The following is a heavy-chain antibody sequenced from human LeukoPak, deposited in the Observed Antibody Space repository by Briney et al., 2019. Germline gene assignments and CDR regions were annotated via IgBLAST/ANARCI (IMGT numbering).Heavy chain of an antibody. CDR1: GGSISSGGYY. CDR2: IYYSGST. J-gene: IGHJ4*02. V-gene: IGHV4-30-4*08. D-gene: IGHD1-26*01. CDR3: ARGRVQWELLTAPDY. Sequence: SQTLSLTCTVSGGSISSGGYYWSWIRQPPGKGLEWIGYIYYSGSTYYNPSLKSRVTISVDTSKNQFSLKLSSVTAADTAVYYCARGRVQWELLTAPDYWGQGTLVTVSS.